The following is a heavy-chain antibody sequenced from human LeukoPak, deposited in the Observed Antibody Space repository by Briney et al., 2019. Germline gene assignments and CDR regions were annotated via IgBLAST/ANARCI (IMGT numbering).Heavy chain of an antibody. CDR3: AKDPSGSAYYDYVWGSRTGFDY. V-gene: IGHV3-30*18. J-gene: IGHJ4*02. Sequence: GRSLRLSCAASGFTFSSYGMHWVRQAPGKGLEWVAVITYDGSNKYYADSVKGRFTISRDNSKNTLYLQMNSLRAEDTAVYYCAKDPSGSAYYDYVWGSRTGFDYWGQGTLVTVSS. CDR1: GFTFSSYG. D-gene: IGHD3-16*01. CDR2: ITYDGSNK.